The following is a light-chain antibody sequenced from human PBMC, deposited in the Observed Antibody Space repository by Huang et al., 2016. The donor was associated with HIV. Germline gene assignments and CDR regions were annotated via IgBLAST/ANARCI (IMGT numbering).Light chain of an antibody. V-gene: IGKV4-1*01. CDR3: QQYFGTPLT. CDR2: WAS. CDR1: QTILYSSKNKNY. Sequence: DIVMTQSPDSLAVSLGERATVNCKSSQTILYSSKNKNYLAWYQQKPGQPPKLLIYWASSRESGVPDRFSGSGSGEDFTLTINSLEAGGVAVYYCQQYFGTPLTFGGGTKVEIK. J-gene: IGKJ4*01.